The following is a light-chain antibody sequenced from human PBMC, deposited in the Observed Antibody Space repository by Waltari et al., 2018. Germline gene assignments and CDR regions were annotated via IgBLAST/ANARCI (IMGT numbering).Light chain of an antibody. CDR1: SRDVGGYNY. Sequence: QSALTQPASVSGSPGQSITISCTGTSRDVGGYNYVSWYQQHPGKAPKLMIYDVSKRPSGVSNRCSGSKSGYTASLTISGLQAEDEADYYCSSYTSSSTYVFGTGTKVTVL. V-gene: IGLV2-14*01. CDR2: DVS. CDR3: SSYTSSSTYV. J-gene: IGLJ1*01.